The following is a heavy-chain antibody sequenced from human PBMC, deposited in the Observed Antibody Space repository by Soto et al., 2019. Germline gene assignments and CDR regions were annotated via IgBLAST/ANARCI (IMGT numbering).Heavy chain of an antibody. CDR1: GFSLSTSGMA. CDR3: AHRAWRGELSGDEYFQY. D-gene: IGHD3-16*01. J-gene: IGHJ1*01. Sequence: QITLKESGPTLVKPTQTLTLTCTFSGFSLSTSGMAVGWIRQPQGKALEWLALIYWDDDKRYNPSLTSRLTITKDTSKNQVVLTMANMDPMDTATYYCAHRAWRGELSGDEYFQYWGQGTLVTVSS. V-gene: IGHV2-5*02. CDR2: IYWDDDK.